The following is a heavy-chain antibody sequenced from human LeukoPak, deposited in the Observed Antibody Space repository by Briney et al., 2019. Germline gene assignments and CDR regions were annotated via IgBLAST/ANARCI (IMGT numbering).Heavy chain of an antibody. CDR3: ARGWAVAVDY. CDR2: INNSGST. V-gene: IGHV4-34*01. D-gene: IGHD6-19*01. Sequence: PSETLSLTCAVYGGSFSGYYWSWIRQPPGKGLEWIGEINNSGSTNYNPSLKSRVTISVDTSKNQFSLKLSSVTAADTAVYYCARGWAVAVDYWGQGTLVTVSS. CDR1: GGSFSGYY. J-gene: IGHJ4*02.